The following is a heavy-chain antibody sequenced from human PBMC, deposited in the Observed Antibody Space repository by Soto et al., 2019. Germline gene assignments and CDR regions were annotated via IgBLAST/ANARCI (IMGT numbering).Heavy chain of an antibody. Sequence: SETLSLTCTVSGGSISSYYWSWIRQPPGKGLEWIGYIYYSGSTNYNPSLKSRVTISVDTSKNQFSLKLSSVTAADTAVYYCARKGTYSSSWYWYFDLWGRGTLVTVSS. CDR1: GGSISSYY. J-gene: IGHJ2*01. D-gene: IGHD6-13*01. CDR2: IYYSGST. V-gene: IGHV4-59*08. CDR3: ARKGTYSSSWYWYFDL.